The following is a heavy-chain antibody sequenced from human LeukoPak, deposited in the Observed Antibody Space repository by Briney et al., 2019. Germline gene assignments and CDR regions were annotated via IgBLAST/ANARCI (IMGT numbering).Heavy chain of an antibody. CDR2: MYPNSGNT. V-gene: IGHV1-8*01. D-gene: IGHD4-17*01. CDR1: GYTFTSYD. J-gene: IGHJ4*02. Sequence: ASVKVSCKASGYTFTSYDINWVRQATGQGLAWMGWMYPNSGNTGYAQKLQGRVTMTTDTSTSTAYMELGNLRSDDTAVYYCARDSLRRLDYGDYGFDYWGQGTLVTVSS. CDR3: ARDSLRRLDYGDYGFDY.